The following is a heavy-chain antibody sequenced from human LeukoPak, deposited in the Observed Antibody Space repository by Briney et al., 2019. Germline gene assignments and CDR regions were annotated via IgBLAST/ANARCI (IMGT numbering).Heavy chain of an antibody. CDR2: IQYDGSNK. J-gene: IGHJ4*02. D-gene: IGHD3-9*01. Sequence: GGSLRLSCAASGLSFSSYGMHWVRQAPGKGLEWVAFIQYDGSNKFYADSVKGRFTISRDNSKNTLYLQMNSLRAEDTAVYYCAKGNDYDILTGYSEYWGQGTLVTVSS. V-gene: IGHV3-30*02. CDR3: AKGNDYDILTGYSEY. CDR1: GLSFSSYG.